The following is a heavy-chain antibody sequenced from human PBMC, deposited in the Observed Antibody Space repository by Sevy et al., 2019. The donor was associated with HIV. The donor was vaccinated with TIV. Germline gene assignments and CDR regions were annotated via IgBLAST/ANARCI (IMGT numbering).Heavy chain of an antibody. CDR2: ISSNSAYI. V-gene: IGHV3-21*01. CDR3: ARAGREISTWRSDY. J-gene: IGHJ4*02. CDR1: GFTFSSYR. Sequence: GGSLRLSCAASGFTFSSYRMTWVRQAPGKGLEWVSCISSNSAYINYADSVKGRFTISRDNAKNLLYLQMDSLRAEDTAVYYCARAGREISTWRSDYWGQGTQVTVSS. D-gene: IGHD3-16*02.